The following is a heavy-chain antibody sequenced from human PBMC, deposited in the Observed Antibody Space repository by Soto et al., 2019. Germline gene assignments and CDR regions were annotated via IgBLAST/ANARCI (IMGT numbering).Heavy chain of an antibody. CDR3: ARDSGSWTGAGAFDI. CDR2: ISSSSSTI. J-gene: IGHJ3*02. V-gene: IGHV3-48*01. D-gene: IGHD6-13*01. CDR1: GFTFSSYS. Sequence: EVQLVESGGGLVQPGGSLRLSCAASGFTFSSYSMNWVRQAPGTGLEWVSYISSSSSTIYYADSVKGRFTISGNNANYGLYLHMNSLRAEDTAAYYCARDSGSWTGAGAFDIWGQGTMVTFAS.